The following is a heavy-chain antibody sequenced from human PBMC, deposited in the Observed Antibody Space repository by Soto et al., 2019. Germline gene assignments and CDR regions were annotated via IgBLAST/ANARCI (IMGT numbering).Heavy chain of an antibody. CDR3: ARDHLGEFQFRPFDP. CDR1: GFTFSSYA. J-gene: IGHJ5*02. D-gene: IGHD3-10*01. CDR2: ISYDGSNK. Sequence: QVQLVESGGGVVQPGRSLRLSCAASGFTFSSYAMHWVRQAPGKGLEWVAVISYDGSNKYYADSVKGRFTISRDNSKNTLYLQMNSLRAEDTAVYYCARDHLGEFQFRPFDPWGQGTLVTVSS. V-gene: IGHV3-30-3*01.